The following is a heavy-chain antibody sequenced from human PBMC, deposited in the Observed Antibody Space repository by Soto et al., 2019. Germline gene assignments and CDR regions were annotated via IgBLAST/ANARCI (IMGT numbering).Heavy chain of an antibody. CDR1: GFTYSTYA. Sequence: GGSLRLSSAASGFTYSTYAMSWVRQAPGKGLEWVSAISGSGGTTHYADSVKGRFTLSRDNSKNTLSLQMNSLRAEDTAVYYCAKAGSCTNGACCQFDFWGQGALVTVSS. J-gene: IGHJ4*02. V-gene: IGHV3-23*01. CDR2: ISGSGGTT. CDR3: AKAGSCTNGACCQFDF. D-gene: IGHD2-8*01.